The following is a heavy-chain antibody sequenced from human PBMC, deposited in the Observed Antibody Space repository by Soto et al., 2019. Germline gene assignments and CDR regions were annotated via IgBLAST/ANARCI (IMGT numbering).Heavy chain of an antibody. D-gene: IGHD6-19*01. CDR2: IYYSGST. V-gene: IGHV4-31*03. Sequence: SETLSLTCTVSGGSISSGGYYWSWIRQHPGKGLEWIGYIYYSGSTYYNPSLKSRVTISVDTSKNQFSLKLSSVTAADTAVYYCARDSHHPHSSGWYPPYGMDVWGQGTTVTVYS. CDR3: ARDSHHPHSSGWYPPYGMDV. J-gene: IGHJ6*02. CDR1: GGSISSGGYY.